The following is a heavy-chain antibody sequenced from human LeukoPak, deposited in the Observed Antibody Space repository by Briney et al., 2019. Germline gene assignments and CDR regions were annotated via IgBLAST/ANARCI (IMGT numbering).Heavy chain of an antibody. CDR2: ISGSGGTT. V-gene: IGHV3-23*01. J-gene: IGHJ4*02. Sequence: PGGSLRLSCAASGFTFSSYAMSWVRQAPGKGLEWVSAISGSGGTTYYADSVKGRFTISRDNAKNTLYLQMNSLRAEDTAVYYCARDQRAGSVDYWGQGTLVTVSS. D-gene: IGHD3-10*01. CDR1: GFTFSSYA. CDR3: ARDQRAGSVDY.